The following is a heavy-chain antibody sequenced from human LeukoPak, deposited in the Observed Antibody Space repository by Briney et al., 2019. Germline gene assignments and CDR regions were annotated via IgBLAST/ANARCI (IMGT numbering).Heavy chain of an antibody. V-gene: IGHV1-24*01. D-gene: IGHD2-2*01. CDR1: GYTLTELS. CDR3: ATASRLSVVAPAALHVPFDY. CDR2: FDPEDGET. J-gene: IGHJ4*02. Sequence: ASVKVSCKVSGYTLTELSMHWVRQAPGKGLEWMGGFDPEDGETIYAQKFQGRVTMTEDTSTDTAYMELSSLRSEDTAVYYCATASRLSVVAPAALHVPFDYWGQGTLVTVSS.